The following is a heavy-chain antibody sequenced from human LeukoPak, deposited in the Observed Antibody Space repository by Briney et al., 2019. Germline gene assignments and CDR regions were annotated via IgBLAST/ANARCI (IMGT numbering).Heavy chain of an antibody. Sequence: ASVKVSCXASGYTFTSYDINWVRLATGQGLEWMGWMNPNSGNTGYAQKFQGRVTITADESTSTAYMELSSLRSEDTAVYYCASRGSTGYELNYYYYYMDVWGKGTTVTVSS. CDR1: GYTFTSYD. CDR3: ASRGSTGYELNYYYYYMDV. CDR2: MNPNSGNT. D-gene: IGHD5-12*01. J-gene: IGHJ6*03. V-gene: IGHV1-8*03.